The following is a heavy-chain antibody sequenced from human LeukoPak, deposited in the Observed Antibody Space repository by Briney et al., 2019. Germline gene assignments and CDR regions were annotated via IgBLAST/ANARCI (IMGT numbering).Heavy chain of an antibody. Sequence: PGGSLRLSCAASGFTFSNYAMHWVRQAPGRGLEYVSAISTDRAYTYYANSVKGSFTISRDNSKNTLYLQMGGLLVEDMAVYYCARRACSGPSCYAVPDVWGKGTTVTVSS. D-gene: IGHD2-2*01. J-gene: IGHJ6*04. CDR3: ARRACSGPSCYAVPDV. CDR1: GFTFSNYA. CDR2: ISTDRAYT. V-gene: IGHV3-64*01.